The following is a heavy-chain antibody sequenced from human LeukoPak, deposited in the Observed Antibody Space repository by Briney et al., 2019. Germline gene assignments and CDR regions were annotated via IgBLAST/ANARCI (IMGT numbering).Heavy chain of an antibody. V-gene: IGHV3-48*04. CDR3: ATFIFPMIVVVITRSGVDY. CDR2: LSGTGRAI. D-gene: IGHD3-22*01. CDR1: GFNFNAYG. J-gene: IGHJ4*02. Sequence: GGSLTLSCVASGFNFNAYGMNWVRQAPGKGLERLAFLSGTGRAIHYADSVKGRFTISRDNAKNSLYLQMNSLRAEDTAVYYCATFIFPMIVVVITRSGVDYWGQGTLVTVSS.